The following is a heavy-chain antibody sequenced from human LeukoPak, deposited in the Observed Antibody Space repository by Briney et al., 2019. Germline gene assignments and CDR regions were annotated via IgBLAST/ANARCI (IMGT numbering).Heavy chain of an antibody. J-gene: IGHJ3*02. CDR1: GFSFTSYA. Sequence: GGSLRLSCAASGFSFTSYAMSWVRQAPGKGLEWVSVISGSGDSTYYADSVKGRFTISRDNSKSTLYLQMNSLRAEDTAVYYCARGWIQLWNDAFDIWGRGTMVTVSS. CDR2: ISGSGDST. CDR3: ARGWIQLWNDAFDI. D-gene: IGHD5-18*01. V-gene: IGHV3-23*01.